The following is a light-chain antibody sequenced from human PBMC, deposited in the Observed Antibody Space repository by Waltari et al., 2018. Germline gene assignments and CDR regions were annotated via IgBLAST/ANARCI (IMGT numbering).Light chain of an antibody. V-gene: IGKV1-33*01. CDR3: QQYDNLPLT. J-gene: IGKJ4*01. CDR2: DAS. CDR1: HDINNY. Sequence: DIQMTQSPSSLSASVGDRVTITCQASHDINNYLNWYQQKPGKAPKLLIYDASNLETGVPSKFSGSGSGTDFTFTISSLQPEDIATYYCQQYDNLPLTFGGGTKVDIK.